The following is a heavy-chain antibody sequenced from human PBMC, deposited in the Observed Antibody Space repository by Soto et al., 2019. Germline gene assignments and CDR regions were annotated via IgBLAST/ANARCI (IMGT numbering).Heavy chain of an antibody. CDR1: GFTVSSNY. CDR3: ARDNRADCGEKNYYSYYGMDV. V-gene: IGHV3-66*03. J-gene: IGHJ6*02. Sequence: EVQLVESGGGLIQPGGSLRLSCAASGFTVSSNYMSWVRQAPGKGLEWVSVIYSCGSTYYADSVKGRFTISRDNSKNTLYLQMNSLRAEDTAVYYCARDNRADCGEKNYYSYYGMDVWGQGTTVTVSS. CDR2: IYSCGST. D-gene: IGHD2-21*01.